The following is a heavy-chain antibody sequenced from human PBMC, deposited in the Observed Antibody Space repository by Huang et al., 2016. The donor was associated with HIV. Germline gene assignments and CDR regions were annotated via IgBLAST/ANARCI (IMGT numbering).Heavy chain of an antibody. CDR3: AKGVPRTRTREYSAYGADS. CDR2: IRYDGRNT. D-gene: IGHD5-12*01. V-gene: IGHV3-30*02. Sequence: QVQLVESGGGVVQPGGSLRLSCAASGFTFSNFGMHWVRQAPGKGLEWVAFIRYDGRNTYYAHSVKGRFTISRDYSKNTVFLQMTSLRAEDTALYYCAKGVPRTRTREYSAYGADSWGQGTRVTVSS. J-gene: IGHJ4*02. CDR1: GFTFSNFG.